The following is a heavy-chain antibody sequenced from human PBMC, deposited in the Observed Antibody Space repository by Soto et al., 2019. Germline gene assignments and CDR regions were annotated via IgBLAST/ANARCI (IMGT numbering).Heavy chain of an antibody. D-gene: IGHD5-12*01. V-gene: IGHV3-9*01. CDR1: GFTFDDYA. CDR2: ISWNSGSI. J-gene: IGHJ2*01. CDR3: AKDIGSGYGRGYFDL. Sequence: EVQLVESGGGLVQPGRSLRLSCAASGFTFDDYAMHWVRQAPGKGLEWVSGISWNSGSIGYADSVKGRFTISRDNAKNSLYLQMNSLRAEDTALYYCAKDIGSGYGRGYFDLWGRGTLVTVSS.